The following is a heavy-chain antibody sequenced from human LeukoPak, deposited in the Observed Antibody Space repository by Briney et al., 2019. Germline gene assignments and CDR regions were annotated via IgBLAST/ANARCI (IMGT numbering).Heavy chain of an antibody. D-gene: IGHD3-22*01. J-gene: IGHJ6*03. CDR3: ARLKFYDSTGYSPGYYMDV. V-gene: IGHV4-4*07. CDR2: IYPTGNT. Sequence: SETLSLTCSVSGGAIISYYWSWIRQPAGKGPEWIGRIYPTGNTDYNPTLKARVTMSTDLSKKQFSLRLRSVTAADTAVYYCARLKFYDSTGYSPGYYMDVWGKGTAVTVSS. CDR1: GGAIISYY.